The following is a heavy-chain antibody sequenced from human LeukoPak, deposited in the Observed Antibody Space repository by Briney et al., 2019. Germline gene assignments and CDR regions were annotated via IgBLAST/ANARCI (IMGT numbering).Heavy chain of an antibody. Sequence: GGSLRLSCAASGFTFSSYWMSWVRQAPGKGLEWVANIKQDGSEKYYVDSVKGRFTISRDNAKNSLYLQMNSLRAEDTAVYYCAREDIVVVPAARSYFDYWGQGTLVTVST. CDR3: AREDIVVVPAARSYFDY. CDR2: IKQDGSEK. V-gene: IGHV3-7*01. J-gene: IGHJ4*02. D-gene: IGHD2-2*01. CDR1: GFTFSSYW.